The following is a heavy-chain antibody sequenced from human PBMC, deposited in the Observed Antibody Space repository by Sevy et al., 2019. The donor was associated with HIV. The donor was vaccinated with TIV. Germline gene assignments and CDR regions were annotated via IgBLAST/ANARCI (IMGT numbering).Heavy chain of an antibody. CDR1: GGSISSSSYY. J-gene: IGHJ5*02. CDR2: IYYSGST. Sequence: SETLSLTCTVSGGSISSSSYYWGWIRQPPGKGLEWIGSIYYSGSTYYNPSLKSRVTISVDTSKNQFSLKLSSVTAADMAVYYCARGKNYYDSSGTKGDWFDPWGQGTLVTVSS. CDR3: ARGKNYYDSSGTKGDWFDP. V-gene: IGHV4-39*01. D-gene: IGHD3-22*01.